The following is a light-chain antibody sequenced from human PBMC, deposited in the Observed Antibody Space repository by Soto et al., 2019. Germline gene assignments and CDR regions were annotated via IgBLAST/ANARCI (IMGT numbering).Light chain of an antibody. V-gene: IGKV1-9*01. Sequence: DIQLTQSPSFLSSSVGDRVTITCRASQGISSYLAWYQQKPGKAPKLLIYAASTLQSGVPSRFSGSVTGTEFTLTTSSLQTEDFAIYYCQPPNSYPLTFGGGTKVEIK. CDR1: QGISSY. J-gene: IGKJ4*01. CDR2: AAS. CDR3: QPPNSYPLT.